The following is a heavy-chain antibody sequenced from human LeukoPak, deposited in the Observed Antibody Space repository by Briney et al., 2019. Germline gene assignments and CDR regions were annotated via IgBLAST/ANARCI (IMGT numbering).Heavy chain of an antibody. Sequence: SQTLSLTCTVSGGSLSRSAYFWGWVRQYPGTGLEWIGHIYYSGSTYYTASLKSRVTISVDTSKNQISLKLNSVTVADTAVYYCARGWASSWYYFDFWGQGTLVTVSS. V-gene: IGHV4-31*03. J-gene: IGHJ4*02. D-gene: IGHD2-2*01. CDR2: IYYSGST. CDR1: GGSLSRSAYF. CDR3: ARGWASSWYYFDF.